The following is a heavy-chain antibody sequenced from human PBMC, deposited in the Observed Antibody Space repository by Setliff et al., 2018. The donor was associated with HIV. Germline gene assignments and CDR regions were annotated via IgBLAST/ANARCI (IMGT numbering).Heavy chain of an antibody. CDR3: ARAGLTLTDWFDP. V-gene: IGHV4-34*01. CDR2: INHSGST. CDR1: GGSFSDYY. J-gene: IGHJ5*02. Sequence: SETLSLTCAVYGGSFSDYYWSWIRQPPGKGLDWIAEINHSGSTNYNPSLKSRVSMSLDTSKNQFSLTLTSVTAADTAVYYCARAGLTLTDWFDPWGQGSLVTVSS.